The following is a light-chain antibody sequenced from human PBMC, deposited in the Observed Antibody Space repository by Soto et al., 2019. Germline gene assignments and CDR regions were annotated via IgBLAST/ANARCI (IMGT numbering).Light chain of an antibody. CDR2: DAS. V-gene: IGKV1-33*01. CDR3: QQYDNLPVT. J-gene: IGKJ3*01. CDR1: QDISNX. Sequence: DIQMTQSPSSLSASVGDRVTITCQASQDISNXXNWYQQKPGKAPKLLIYDASNLETGVPSRFSGSGSGTDFTFTISSLQPEDIATYYCQQYDNLPVTFGPGTKVDIK.